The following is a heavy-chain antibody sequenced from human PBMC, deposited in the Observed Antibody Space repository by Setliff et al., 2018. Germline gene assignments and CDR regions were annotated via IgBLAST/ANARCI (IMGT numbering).Heavy chain of an antibody. Sequence: KPSETLSLTCTVSGASIWSWIRQPPGKGLEFIGYVYHSGTAKYDPSLESRAIMSVDASKNEISLKLKSVTAADTAVYYCAKGGTYRYFDFWGQGALVTVSS. CDR1: GASI. V-gene: IGHV4-59*01. CDR3: AKGGTYRYFDF. J-gene: IGHJ4*03. CDR2: VYHSGTA. D-gene: IGHD1-1*01.